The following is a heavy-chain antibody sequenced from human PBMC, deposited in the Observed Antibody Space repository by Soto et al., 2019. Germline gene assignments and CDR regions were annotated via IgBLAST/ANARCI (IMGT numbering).Heavy chain of an antibody. D-gene: IGHD6-6*01. CDR3: EGGSSSSVWFDP. J-gene: IGHJ5*02. Sequence: QVQLVESGGGLVKPGGSLRLSCAASGFTFSDYYMSWIRQAPGKGLEWISYISSSGSTIYYADSVKGRFTISRDNAKNSLYLQMNSLRAEDTAVYYREGGSSSSVWFDPWGQGTLVSVSS. V-gene: IGHV3-11*01. CDR2: ISSSGSTI. CDR1: GFTFSDYY.